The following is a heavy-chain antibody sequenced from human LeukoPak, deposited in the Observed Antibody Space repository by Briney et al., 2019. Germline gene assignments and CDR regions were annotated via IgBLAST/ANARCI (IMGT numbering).Heavy chain of an antibody. CDR3: ASYLYWWSDLGY. D-gene: IGHD2-8*02. CDR1: GLTFSSYS. V-gene: IGHV3-48*01. CDR2: ISGSSSSI. J-gene: IGHJ4*02. Sequence: PGGSLRLSCAASGLTFSSYSMNWVRQAPGKGLEWVSFISGSSSSIYYADSVKGRFTISRDNAKNSLYLQMNSLRVEDTAVYYCASYLYWWSDLGYWGQGTLVTVSS.